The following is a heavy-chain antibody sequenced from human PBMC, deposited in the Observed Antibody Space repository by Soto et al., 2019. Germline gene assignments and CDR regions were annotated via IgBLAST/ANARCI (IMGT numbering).Heavy chain of an antibody. V-gene: IGHV3-53*01. CDR3: AREVVPAAGYGMDV. CDR2: IYSGGTT. J-gene: IGHJ6*02. D-gene: IGHD6-13*01. Sequence: GGSLRLSCTASGFTVSINYMNWVRQAPGKGLEWVSVIYSGGTTDYADSVKGRFTISRDNSKNTVYLQMNSLRAEDTAVYFCAREVVPAAGYGMDVWGQGTTVTVSS. CDR1: GFTVSINY.